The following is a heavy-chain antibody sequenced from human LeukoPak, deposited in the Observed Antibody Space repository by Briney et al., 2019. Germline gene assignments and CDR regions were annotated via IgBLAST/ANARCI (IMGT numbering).Heavy chain of an antibody. D-gene: IGHD5-18*01. CDR2: IYYSGNT. CDR3: ARGRGYSYGYPSVFDY. V-gene: IGHV4-59*01. J-gene: IGHJ4*02. CDR1: GGSISSYY. Sequence: SETLSLTCTVSGGSISSYYWSWIRQPPGKGLEWIGYIYYSGNTNYNPSLKSRVTISVDPSKNQFSLKLRSVSAADTAVYYCARGRGYSYGYPSVFDYWGQGTLVTVSS.